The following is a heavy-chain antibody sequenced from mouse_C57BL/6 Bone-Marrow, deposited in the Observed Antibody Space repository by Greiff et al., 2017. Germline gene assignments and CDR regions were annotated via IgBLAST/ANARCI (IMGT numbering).Heavy chain of an antibody. CDR1: GFNIKDDY. V-gene: IGHV14-4*01. CDR3: TTLFITTVVKDY. Sequence: EVQLQQSGAELVRPGASVKLSCTASGFNIKDDYMHWVKQRPEQGLEWIGWIDPENGDTEYASKFQGKATITADTSSNTAYLQLSSLTSEDTAVYYCTTLFITTVVKDYWGQGTTLTVSS. CDR2: IDPENGDT. D-gene: IGHD1-1*01. J-gene: IGHJ2*01.